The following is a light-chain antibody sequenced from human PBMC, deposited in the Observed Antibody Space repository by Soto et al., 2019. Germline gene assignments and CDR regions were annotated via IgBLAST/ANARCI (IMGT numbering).Light chain of an antibody. Sequence: QSALTQPASVSGSPGQSITISCTGTSSDVGGYNYVSWYQQHPGKAPKLMVYDVSNRPSGVSNRFSGSKSGNTASLTISGLQAEDEADYYCSSYTSSSPYFFGTGTRSPS. CDR3: SSYTSSSPYF. CDR1: SSDVGGYNY. V-gene: IGLV2-14*01. J-gene: IGLJ1*01. CDR2: DVS.